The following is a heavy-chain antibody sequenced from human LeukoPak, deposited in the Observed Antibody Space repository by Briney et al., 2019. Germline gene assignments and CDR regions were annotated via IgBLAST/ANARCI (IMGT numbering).Heavy chain of an antibody. Sequence: SQTLSLTCTVSGGSISSGDYYWSWIRQPPGKGLEWIGYVYYSGSTYYNPSLKSRVTISVDTSKNQFSLKLTSVTAADTAVYYCARHFLAMVHFDYWGQGSLVTVSS. CDR1: GGSISSGDYY. CDR3: ARHFLAMVHFDY. V-gene: IGHV4-30-4*01. J-gene: IGHJ4*02. D-gene: IGHD5-18*01. CDR2: VYYSGST.